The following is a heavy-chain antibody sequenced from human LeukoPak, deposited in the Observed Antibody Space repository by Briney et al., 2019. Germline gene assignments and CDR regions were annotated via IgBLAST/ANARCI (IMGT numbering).Heavy chain of an antibody. CDR2: IYYSGSP. J-gene: IGHJ3*02. V-gene: IGHV4-59*08. CDR1: GGSISSYY. CDR3: ARQEGDAFDI. Sequence: PSETLSLTCTVSGGSISSYYWSWIRQPPGKGLEWIGYIYYSGSPNYNPSLKSRVTISVDTSKNQFSLKLSSVTAADTAVYYCARQEGDAFDIWGQGTMVTVSS.